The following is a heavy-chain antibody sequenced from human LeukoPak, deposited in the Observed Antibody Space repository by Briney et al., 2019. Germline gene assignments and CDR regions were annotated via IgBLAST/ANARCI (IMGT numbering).Heavy chain of an antibody. J-gene: IGHJ3*02. CDR3: AREEFWGAFDI. CDR1: GGSISSYY. Sequence: SETLSLTCTVSGGSISSYYWSWIRQPPGKGLEWIGYIYYSGSTNYNRSLKGRVTISVDTSKNQFSLKLSSVTAADTAVYYCAREEFWGAFDIWGQGTMVTVSS. D-gene: IGHD3-16*01. V-gene: IGHV4-59*01. CDR2: IYYSGST.